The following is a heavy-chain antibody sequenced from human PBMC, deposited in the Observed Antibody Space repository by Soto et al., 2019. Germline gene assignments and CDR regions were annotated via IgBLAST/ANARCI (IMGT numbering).Heavy chain of an antibody. CDR2: ISGSGGST. V-gene: IGHV3-23*01. CDR1: GFTFSSYA. J-gene: IGHJ6*02. CDR3: AKAIARYFDWSPDYYYYYGMAV. D-gene: IGHD3-9*01. Sequence: GGSLRLSCAASGFTFSSYAMSWVRQAPGKGLEWVSAISGSGGSTYYADSVKGRFTISRDNSKNTLYLQMNSLRAEDTAVYYCAKAIARYFDWSPDYYYYYGMAVWGQGTTVTVSS.